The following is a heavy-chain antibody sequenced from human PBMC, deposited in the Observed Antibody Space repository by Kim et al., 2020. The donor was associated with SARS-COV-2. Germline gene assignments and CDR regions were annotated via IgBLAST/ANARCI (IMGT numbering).Heavy chain of an antibody. D-gene: IGHD1-26*01. Sequence: ASVKVSCKASGYTFTSYGISWVRQAPGQGLEWMGWISAYNGNTNYAQKLQGRVTMTTDTSTSTAYMELRSLRSDDTAVYYCARARSVVGARRSLGWFDPWGQGTLVTVSS. CDR1: GYTFTSYG. V-gene: IGHV1-18*01. J-gene: IGHJ5*02. CDR2: ISAYNGNT. CDR3: ARARSVVGARRSLGWFDP.